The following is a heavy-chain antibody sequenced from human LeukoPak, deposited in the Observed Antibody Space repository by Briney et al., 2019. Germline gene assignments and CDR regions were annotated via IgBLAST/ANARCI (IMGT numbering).Heavy chain of an antibody. CDR2: INWNGGST. CDR3: AREVTGERIFDY. Sequence: GGSLRLSCAASGFTFSSYWMSWVRQAPGKGLEWVSGINWNGGSTGYADSVKGRFTISRDNAKNSLYLQMNSLRAEDTALYYCAREVTGERIFDYWGQGTLVTVSS. D-gene: IGHD1-1*01. CDR1: GFTFSSYW. V-gene: IGHV3-20*04. J-gene: IGHJ4*02.